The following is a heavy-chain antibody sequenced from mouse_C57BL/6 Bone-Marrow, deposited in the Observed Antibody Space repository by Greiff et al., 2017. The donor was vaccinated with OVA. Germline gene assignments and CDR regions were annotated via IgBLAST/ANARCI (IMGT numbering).Heavy chain of an antibody. CDR2: ISYSGST. D-gene: IGHD2-4*01. Sequence: EVKLMESGPGMVKPSQSLSLTCTVTGYSITSGYDWHWIRHFPGNKLEWMGYISYSGSTNYNPSLKSRISITHDTSKNHFFLKLNSVTTEDTATYYCARDYYDYDDGFAYWGQGTLVTVSA. CDR1: GYSITSGYD. V-gene: IGHV3-1*01. J-gene: IGHJ3*01. CDR3: ARDYYDYDDGFAY.